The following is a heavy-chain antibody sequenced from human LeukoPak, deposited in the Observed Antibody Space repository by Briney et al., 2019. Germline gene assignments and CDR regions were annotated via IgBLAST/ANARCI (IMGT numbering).Heavy chain of an antibody. V-gene: IGHV4-34*01. CDR3: ARGHPRRGGESNWFDP. CDR2: INHSGST. Sequence: SETLSLTCAVYGGSFSGYYWSWIRQPPGKGLEWIGEINHSGSTNYNPSLKSRVTISVDTSKNQFSLKPSSVTAADTAVYYCARGHPRRGGESNWFDPWGQGTLVTVSS. J-gene: IGHJ5*02. CDR1: GGSFSGYY. D-gene: IGHD3-16*01.